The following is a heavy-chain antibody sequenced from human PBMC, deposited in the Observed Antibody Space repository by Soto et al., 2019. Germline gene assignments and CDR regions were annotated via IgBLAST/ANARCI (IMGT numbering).Heavy chain of an antibody. Sequence: TLSLTCTVSGGSISSGGYYWSWIRQHPGKGLEWIGYIYYSGSTYYNPSLKSRVTISVDTSKNQFSLKLSSVTAADTAVYYCARSGLWGKERVYDSRGYYAPYYYYGMDVWGQGTTVTV. CDR3: ARSGLWGKERVYDSRGYYAPYYYYGMDV. CDR1: GGSISSGGYY. D-gene: IGHD3-22*01. CDR2: IYYSGST. J-gene: IGHJ6*02. V-gene: IGHV4-31*03.